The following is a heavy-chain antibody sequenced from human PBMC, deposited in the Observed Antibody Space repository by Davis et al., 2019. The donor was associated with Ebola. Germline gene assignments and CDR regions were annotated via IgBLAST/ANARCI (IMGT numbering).Heavy chain of an antibody. CDR3: AKDNGYYGSGSYYYYYGMDV. Sequence: GESLKISCAASGFTFSSYWMSWVRQAPGKGLEWVAVISYDGSNKYYADSVKGRFTISRDNSKNTLYLQMNSLRAEDTAVYYCAKDNGYYGSGSYYYYYGMDVWGQGTTVTVSS. V-gene: IGHV3-30*18. CDR2: ISYDGSNK. CDR1: GFTFSSYW. D-gene: IGHD3-10*01. J-gene: IGHJ6*02.